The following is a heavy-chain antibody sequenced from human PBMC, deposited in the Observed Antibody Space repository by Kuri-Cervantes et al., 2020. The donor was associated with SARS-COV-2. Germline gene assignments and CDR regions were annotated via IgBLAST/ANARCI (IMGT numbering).Heavy chain of an antibody. CDR2: ISGSGDNT. CDR1: GFTFSTYA. V-gene: IGHV3-23*01. J-gene: IGHJ6*02. D-gene: IGHD4-17*01. Sequence: GESLKISCAASGFTFSTYAMSWVRQAPGKGLQWVSCISGSGDNTYYADSVKGRFTISRDNSKNTLYLQMNSLRVEDAAVYYCAKSTVTTKIPGMDVWGRGTTVTVSS. CDR3: AKSTVTTKIPGMDV.